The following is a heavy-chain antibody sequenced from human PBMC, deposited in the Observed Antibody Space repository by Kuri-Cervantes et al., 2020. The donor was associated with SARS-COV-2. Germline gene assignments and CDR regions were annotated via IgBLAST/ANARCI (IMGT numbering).Heavy chain of an antibody. CDR3: ARGRQFWDIVVVVAARWFDP. CDR2: INHSEST. Sequence: SQTLSLTCAVYGGSFSGYYWSWIRQPPGKGLEWIGEINHSESTNYNPSLKSRVTISVDTSKNQFSLKLSSVTAADTAVYYCARGRQFWDIVVVVAARWFDPWGQGTLVTVSS. J-gene: IGHJ5*02. CDR1: GGSFSGYY. V-gene: IGHV4-34*01. D-gene: IGHD2-15*01.